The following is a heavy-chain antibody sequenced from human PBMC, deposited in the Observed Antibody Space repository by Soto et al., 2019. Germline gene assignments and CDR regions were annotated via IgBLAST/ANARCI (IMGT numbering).Heavy chain of an antibody. CDR1: GFTFSSYS. CDR3: ARAQVFWSDYKDYYGMDV. J-gene: IGHJ6*02. CDR2: ISSSSYI. D-gene: IGHD3-3*01. Sequence: GGSLRLSCAASGFTFSSYSMNWVRQAPGKGLEWVSSISSSSYIYYADSVKGRFTISRDNAKNSLYLQMNSLRAEDTAVYYCARAQVFWSDYKDYYGMDVWGQGTTVTVSS. V-gene: IGHV3-21*01.